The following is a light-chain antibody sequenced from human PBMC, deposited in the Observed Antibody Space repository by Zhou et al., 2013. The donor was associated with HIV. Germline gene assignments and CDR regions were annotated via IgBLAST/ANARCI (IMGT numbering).Light chain of an antibody. Sequence: DIQMTQSPSSLSASVGDRVTITCRASQDIGYSLAWYQQKPGKAPKLLIYTASILLSGVSSRFSGVRSGTDFTLTINSLQPEDVATYYCQKSDSAPRTFGQGTQVEIK. J-gene: IGKJ1*01. CDR2: TAS. CDR1: QDIGYS. V-gene: IGKV1-27*01. CDR3: QKSDSAPRT.